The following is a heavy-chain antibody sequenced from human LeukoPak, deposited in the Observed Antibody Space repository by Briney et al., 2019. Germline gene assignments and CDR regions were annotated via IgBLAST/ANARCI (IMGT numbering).Heavy chain of an antibody. J-gene: IGHJ4*02. CDR2: VHKSGST. V-gene: IGHV4-4*02. D-gene: IGHD1-26*01. CDR1: TDSITSNW. CDR3: AKEIVGAPTPGAY. Sequence: SSETLSLTCAVSTDSITSNWWSWVRQPPGEGLEWIGEVHKSGSTNYYPSLQSRVTISIDKSKNQIALELTSVTAADTAVYYCAKEIVGAPTPGAYWGQGILVTVSS.